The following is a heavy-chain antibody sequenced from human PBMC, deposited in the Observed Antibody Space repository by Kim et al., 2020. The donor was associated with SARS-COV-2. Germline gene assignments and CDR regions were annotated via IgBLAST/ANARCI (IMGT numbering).Heavy chain of an antibody. CDR1: GGSISSYY. CDR2: IYYSGST. Sequence: SETLSLTCTVSGGSISSYYWSWIRQPPGKGLEWIGYIYYSGSTNYNPSLKSRVTISVDTSKNQFSLKLSSVTAADTAVYYCARLGFPEYYYYGMDVWGQGTTVTVSS. V-gene: IGHV4-59*08. J-gene: IGHJ6*02. D-gene: IGHD3-3*01. CDR3: ARLGFPEYYYYGMDV.